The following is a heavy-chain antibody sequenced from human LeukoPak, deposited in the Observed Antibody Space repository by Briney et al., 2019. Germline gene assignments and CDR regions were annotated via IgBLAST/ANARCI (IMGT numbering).Heavy chain of an antibody. Sequence: GGSLRLSCAASGFTFRSYWMHWVRQAPGKGLVWVSRINSDGSSTRYADSVKGRFPISRENAKNTLYLQMNGLRAEDTAVYYCARTRTNDYWGQGTLVTVSS. CDR1: GFTFRSYW. D-gene: IGHD1-1*01. J-gene: IGHJ4*02. CDR3: ARTRTNDY. CDR2: INSDGSST. V-gene: IGHV3-74*01.